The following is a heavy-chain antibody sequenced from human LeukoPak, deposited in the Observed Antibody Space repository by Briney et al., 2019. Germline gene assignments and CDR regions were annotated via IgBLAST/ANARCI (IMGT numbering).Heavy chain of an antibody. V-gene: IGHV4-34*01. CDR1: GGSFSGYY. CDR2: INHSGST. Sequence: SETLSLTCAVYGGSFSGYYWSWIRQPPGKGLEWIGEINHSGSTNYNPSLKSRVTISVDTSKNQFSLKLSSVIAADTAVYYCARRRDYYYYGMDVWGQGTTVTVSS. CDR3: ARRRDYYYYGMDV. J-gene: IGHJ6*02.